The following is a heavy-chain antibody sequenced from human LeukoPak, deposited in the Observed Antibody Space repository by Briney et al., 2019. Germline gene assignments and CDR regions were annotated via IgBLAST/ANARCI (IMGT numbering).Heavy chain of an antibody. D-gene: IGHD3-22*01. CDR3: ARNLRYFDSSGYSL. V-gene: IGHV1-3*01. Sequence: GASVKVSCKASGYTFINYAMHWVRQAPGQRLEWMGWINVGTGNTKYSQKFQGRVTITRDTSASTAYMELSSLRSEDTAVYYCARNLRYFDSSGYSLWGQGTLVTVSS. CDR2: INVGTGNT. J-gene: IGHJ4*02. CDR1: GYTFINYA.